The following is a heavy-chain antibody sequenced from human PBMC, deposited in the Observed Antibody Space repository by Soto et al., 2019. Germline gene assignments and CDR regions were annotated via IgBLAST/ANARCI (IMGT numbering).Heavy chain of an antibody. CDR2: ISARGGSS. CDR3: AKGSIKYSAAADH. J-gene: IGHJ4*02. V-gene: IGHV3-23*01. CDR1: GFSFSSYA. Sequence: EVQLLESGGDLVHPGGSLRLACAASGFSFSSYAMFWVSQAPGKGLDWVSVISARGGSSYFADSVKGRFTISIDNSKNVLSLEMNSLTAEDTAIYFCAKGSIKYSAAADHWGQETLVLISS. D-gene: IGHD5-12*01.